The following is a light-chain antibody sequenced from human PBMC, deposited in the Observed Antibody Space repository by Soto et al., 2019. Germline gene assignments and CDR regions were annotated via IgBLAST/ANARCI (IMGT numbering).Light chain of an antibody. CDR2: DAS. J-gene: IGKJ5*01. CDR3: QQRSIWPIT. Sequence: EIVLTQSPATLSLSPGERATLSCRASQSVSSFLAWYRQKPGQAPRLLIYDASNRATGIPARFSGSGSGTDFNLTISSLEPEDFAVYYCQQRSIWPITFGQGTRLEIK. CDR1: QSVSSF. V-gene: IGKV3-11*01.